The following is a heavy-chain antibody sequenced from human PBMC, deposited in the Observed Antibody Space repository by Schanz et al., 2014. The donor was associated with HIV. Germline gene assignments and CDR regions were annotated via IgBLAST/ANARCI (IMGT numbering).Heavy chain of an antibody. Sequence: QVQLQQWGAGLLKPSETLSLTCAVYGSSVTYFYWTWIRQSPGKGLEWIAEVNHSGDTNYNPSLKSRVTMSVDTSENHFSLKLSSATVADTAVYYCARDIPRDTVTRYYGMDVWGQGTLVTVSS. J-gene: IGHJ6*02. V-gene: IGHV4-34*02. CDR2: VNHSGDT. D-gene: IGHD4-4*01. CDR3: ARDIPRDTVTRYYGMDV. CDR1: GSSVTYFY.